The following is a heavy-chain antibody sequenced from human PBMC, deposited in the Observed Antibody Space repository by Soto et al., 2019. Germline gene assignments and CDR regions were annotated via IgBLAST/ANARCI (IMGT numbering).Heavy chain of an antibody. J-gene: IGHJ6*02. CDR2: IYYSGST. V-gene: IGHV4-59*01. CDR1: GDSISSYY. CDR3: ASSNIAAAGFYYYGMDV. Sequence: QVQLQESGPGLVKPSETLSLTCTVSGDSISSYYWSWIRQPPGKGLEWIGYIYYSGSTNYNPSLKSRVPISVDTSKNQFSLHLSSVTAADTAVYYCASSNIAAAGFYYYGMDVWGRGTTVTVSS. D-gene: IGHD6-13*01.